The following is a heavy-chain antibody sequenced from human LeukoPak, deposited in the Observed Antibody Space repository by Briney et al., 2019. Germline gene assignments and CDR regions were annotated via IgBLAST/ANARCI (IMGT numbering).Heavy chain of an antibody. CDR2: ISGSDNRT. J-gene: IGHJ6*03. D-gene: IGHD3-10*01. Sequence: GGSLRLSCAASGFTFSSYGMSWVRQAPGKGLEWVSSISGSDNRTYYADSVKGRFTISRDNSKNTVYLQMNSLRAEDTAVYYCAKEGITMVRGVIPAYYYMDVWGKGTTVTISS. CDR1: GFTFSSYG. V-gene: IGHV3-23*01. CDR3: AKEGITMVRGVIPAYYYMDV.